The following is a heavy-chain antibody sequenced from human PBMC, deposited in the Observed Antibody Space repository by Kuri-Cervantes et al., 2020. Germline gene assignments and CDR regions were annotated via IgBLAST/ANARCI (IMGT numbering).Heavy chain of an antibody. CDR2: IYYSGST. D-gene: IGHD3-10*01. CDR1: GGSVSSGSYY. V-gene: IGHV4-61*01. CDR3: VRYYGSGSYYNDGLNWFDP. Sequence: GSLRLSCTVSGGSVSSGSYYWSWIRQPPGKGLEWIGYIYYSGSTNYNPSLKSRVTISVDTSKNQFSLKLSSVTAADTAVYYCVRYYGSGSYYNDGLNWFDPWGQGTLVTVSS. J-gene: IGHJ5*02.